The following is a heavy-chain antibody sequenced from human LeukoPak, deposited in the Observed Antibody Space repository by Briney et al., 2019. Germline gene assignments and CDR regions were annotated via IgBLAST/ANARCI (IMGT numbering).Heavy chain of an antibody. D-gene: IGHD6-13*01. CDR3: ARHVARIAAAGYESWFDP. J-gene: IGHJ5*02. CDR2: INHSGST. CDR1: GGSFSGYY. V-gene: IGHV4-34*01. Sequence: SETLSLTCAVYGGSFSGYYWSWIRQPPGKGLEWIGEINHSGSTNYNPSLKSRVTISVDTSKNQFSLKLSSVTAADTAVYYCARHVARIAAAGYESWFDPWGQGTLVTVSS.